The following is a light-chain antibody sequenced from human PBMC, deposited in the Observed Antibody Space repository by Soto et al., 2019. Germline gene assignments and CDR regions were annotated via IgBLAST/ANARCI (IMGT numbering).Light chain of an antibody. V-gene: IGKV3-20*01. J-gene: IGKJ1*01. CDR3: QQYGSSPPEKT. Sequence: EIVLTQSPGTLSLSAGERATLSCRASQSVSSNYLAWYQQKPGQAPSLLIYGASRRATGIPDRFSGSGSGTDFTLTISRLEPEDFAVYYCQQYGSSPPEKTFGQGTTVEIK. CDR2: GAS. CDR1: QSVSSNY.